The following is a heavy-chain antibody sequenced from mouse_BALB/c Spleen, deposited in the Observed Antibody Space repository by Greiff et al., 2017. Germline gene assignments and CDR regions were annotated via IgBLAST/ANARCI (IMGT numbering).Heavy chain of an antibody. CDR2: FYPGSGSI. CDR1: GYTFTEYI. J-gene: IGHJ4*01. V-gene: IGHV1-62-2*01. D-gene: IGHD1-1*01. CDR3: ARHENYGSSSFYAMDY. Sequence: VQLVESGAGLVKPGASVKLSCKASGYTFTEYIIHWVKQRSGQGLEWIGWFYPGSGSIKYNEKFKDKATLTADKSSSTVYMELSRLTSEDSAVYFCARHENYGSSSFYAMDYWGQGTSVTVSS.